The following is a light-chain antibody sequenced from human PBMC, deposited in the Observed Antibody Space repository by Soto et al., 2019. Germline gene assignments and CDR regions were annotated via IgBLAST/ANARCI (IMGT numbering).Light chain of an antibody. CDR2: RNN. V-gene: IGLV1-47*01. J-gene: IGLJ1*01. CDR3: AAWDDSLSGLNYV. CDR1: SSNIGSNY. Sequence: QSVLTEPPSASGTPGQRVTISCSGSSSNIGSNYVYWYQQLPGTAPKLLIYRNNQRPSGVPDRFSGSESGTSASLAISGLRSEDEADHYCAAWDDSLSGLNYVFGTGTKLTVL.